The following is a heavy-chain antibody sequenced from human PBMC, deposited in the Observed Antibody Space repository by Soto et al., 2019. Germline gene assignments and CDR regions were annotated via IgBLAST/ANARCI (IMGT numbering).Heavy chain of an antibody. CDR2: IIPIFGTA. J-gene: IGHJ6*02. D-gene: IGHD6-13*01. CDR1: GGTFSSYA. CDR3: ARYSSSWYVGIYYYYGMDV. Sequence: ASVKVSCKASGGTFSSYAISWVRQAPGQGLEWMGGIIPIFGTANYAQKFQGRVTITADESTSTAYMELSSLRSEDTAVYYCARYSSSWYVGIYYYYGMDVWGQGTTVTVSS. V-gene: IGHV1-69*13.